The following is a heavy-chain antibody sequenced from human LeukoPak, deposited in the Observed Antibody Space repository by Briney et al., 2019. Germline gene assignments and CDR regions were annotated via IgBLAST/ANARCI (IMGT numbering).Heavy chain of an antibody. CDR2: IGDDGSTT. J-gene: IGHJ5*02. CDR1: GFTFSRYW. V-gene: IGHV3-74*01. CDR3: ARASQGNWFDP. Sequence: GGSLRLSCAASGFTFSRYWMHWVRQAPGKGLVWVSRIGDDGSTTAYADSVKGRFTISRDNAKNTLYLQMNSLRAEDTAVYYCARASQGNWFDPWGQGTLVTVSS.